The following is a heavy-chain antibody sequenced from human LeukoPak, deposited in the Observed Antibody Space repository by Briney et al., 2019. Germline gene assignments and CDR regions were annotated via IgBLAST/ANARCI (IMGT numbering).Heavy chain of an antibody. CDR1: GYTFPSYE. D-gene: IGHD1-26*01. J-gene: IGHJ4*02. CDR2: MNPNSGNT. CDR3: ARAVGATNHLDY. Sequence: ASVKVSCKASGYTFPSYEINWLEQATGQGLDGMGWMNPNSGNTGSAQKFQGRLTMTRNKSISTAYMELSSLRSEDTAVYFCARAVGATNHLDYWGQGTLVTVSS. V-gene: IGHV1-8*01.